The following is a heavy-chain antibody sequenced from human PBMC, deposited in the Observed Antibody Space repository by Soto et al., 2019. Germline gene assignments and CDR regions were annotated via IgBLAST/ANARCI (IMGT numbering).Heavy chain of an antibody. D-gene: IGHD3-9*01. CDR2: ISYDGSNK. Sequence: GGSLRLSCAASGFTFSGYGMHWVRQAPGKGLEWVAVISYDGSNKYYADSVKGRFTISRDNSKNTLYLQMNSLRAEDTAVYYCAKDRDYDILTGYYLAVWGQGTTVTVSS. CDR3: AKDRDYDILTGYYLAV. V-gene: IGHV3-30*18. J-gene: IGHJ6*02. CDR1: GFTFSGYG.